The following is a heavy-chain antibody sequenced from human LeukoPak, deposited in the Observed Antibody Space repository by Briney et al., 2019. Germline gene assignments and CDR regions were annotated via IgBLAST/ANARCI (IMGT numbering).Heavy chain of an antibody. CDR2: INSNRGGT. CDR1: GYTXTNYY. V-gene: IGHV1-2*02. J-gene: IGHJ3*02. D-gene: IGHD7-27*01. Sequence: ASVKVSCKASGYTXTNYYIHGVRQAPGQGLEWMGWINSNRGGTNYAQKFQGRVTMTRDTSISTAYMELRSVRSDDTAVYYCARDHGDDAFDIWGPGTLVTVSS. CDR3: ARDHGDDAFDI.